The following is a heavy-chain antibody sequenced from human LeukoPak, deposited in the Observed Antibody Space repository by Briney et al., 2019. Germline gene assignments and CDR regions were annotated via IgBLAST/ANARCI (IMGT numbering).Heavy chain of an antibody. J-gene: IGHJ4*02. D-gene: IGHD6-19*01. CDR3: AGERGEEYSSGWYKTNFFDN. Sequence: PSETLSLTCTVSGDSFSSVSDYWAWIRQPPGKGLEWIASGDYSGGKYYNPSLESRVAISTDMSKSQISLKLTSVTGADTAVYYCAGERGEEYSSGWYKTNFFDNWGQGIRVAVSS. CDR1: GDSFSSVSDY. CDR2: GDYSGGK. V-gene: IGHV4-39*07.